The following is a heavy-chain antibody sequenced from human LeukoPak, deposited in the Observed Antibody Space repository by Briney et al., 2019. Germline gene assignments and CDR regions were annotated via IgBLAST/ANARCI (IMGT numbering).Heavy chain of an antibody. CDR3: ARHREWENWFDP. V-gene: IGHV4-39*01. D-gene: IGHD1-26*01. CDR1: GGPISSSSYY. Sequence: PSETLSLTCTVSGGPISSSSYYWGWIRQPPGKGLEWIGSIYYSGSTYYNPSLKSRVTISVDTSKNQFSLKLSSVTAADTAVYYCARHREWENWFDPWGQGTLVTVSS. J-gene: IGHJ5*02. CDR2: IYYSGST.